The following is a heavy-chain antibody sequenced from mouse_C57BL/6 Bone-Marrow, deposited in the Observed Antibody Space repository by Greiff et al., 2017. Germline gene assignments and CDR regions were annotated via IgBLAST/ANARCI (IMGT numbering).Heavy chain of an antibody. V-gene: IGHV7-1*01. CDR1: GFTFSDFY. CDR3: ARSAYDYDGFDY. J-gene: IGHJ2*01. D-gene: IGHD2-4*01. Sequence: EVQGVESGGGLVQSGRSLRLSCATSGFTFSDFYMEWIRQAPGKGLEWIAACRNKANDYTTEYTASVKGRFIVSRDTSPSILYLQMNALRAEDAAIYYCARSAYDYDGFDYWGQGTTLTVSS. CDR2: CRNKANDYTT.